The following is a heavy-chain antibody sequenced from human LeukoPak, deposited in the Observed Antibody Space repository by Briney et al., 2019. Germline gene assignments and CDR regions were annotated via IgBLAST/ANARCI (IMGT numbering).Heavy chain of an antibody. CDR3: ERDPERYLRTGKFDE. CDR1: GFTLRTSA. V-gene: IGHV3-21*01. Sequence: GGSLRLSCAASGFTLRTSAMNWVRHVPGKGLEGVSSINSCRSHIYYATPVRGRFTVSRDNARHSVVLQMNSLTAEETAVYYCERDPERYLRTGKFDESDQGTLVTVSS. D-gene: IGHD5/OR15-5a*01. CDR2: INSCRSHI. J-gene: IGHJ4*02.